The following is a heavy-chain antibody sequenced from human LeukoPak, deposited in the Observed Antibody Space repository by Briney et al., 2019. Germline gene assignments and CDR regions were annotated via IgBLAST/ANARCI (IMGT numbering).Heavy chain of an antibody. CDR2: ISGGGGRT. V-gene: IGHV3-23*01. CDR1: GFTFNTFA. D-gene: IGHD3-22*01. J-gene: IGHJ4*02. CDR3: AKDRGRYYDSGGYYWGYYFDS. Sequence: GGSLGLSCVASGFTFNTFAMNWVRQAPGKGLEWVSTISGGGGRTYYADSVRGRFTISRDNSKNTLYVQMSSLRAEDTAVYYCAKDRGRYYDSGGYYWGYYFDSWGQGVQVTVST.